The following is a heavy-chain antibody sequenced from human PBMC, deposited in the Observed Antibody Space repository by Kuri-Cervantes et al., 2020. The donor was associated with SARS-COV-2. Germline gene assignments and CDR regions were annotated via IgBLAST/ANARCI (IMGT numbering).Heavy chain of an antibody. J-gene: IGHJ6*02. Sequence: GSLRLSCTVSGGSISSYYWSWIRQPPGKGLEWIGYISSSGGTNYNPSLKSRLTISVDTSKNQFSLRLNSVTAADTAEYFCARWTSGWYGGRDGYGMDVWGQGTTVTVSS. CDR1: GGSISSYY. CDR2: ISSSGGT. CDR3: ARWTSGWYGGRDGYGMDV. V-gene: IGHV4-59*08. D-gene: IGHD6-19*01.